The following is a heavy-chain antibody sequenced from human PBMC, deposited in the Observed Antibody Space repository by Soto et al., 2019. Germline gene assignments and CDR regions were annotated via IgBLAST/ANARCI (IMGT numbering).Heavy chain of an antibody. CDR3: ASIQTVQLERPPYYYYYMDV. D-gene: IGHD1-1*01. CDR2: IYYSLST. V-gene: IGHV4-59*08. J-gene: IGHJ6*03. Sequence: SDTLSLTCTVSGRSISSYYWRWIRQPPGKELEWTGYIYYSLSTKYNTSLKSGVTISLSTSKNQLCQKQSSVTAADTAVYYCASIQTVQLERPPYYYYYMDVWGKGTTVTVSS. CDR1: GRSISSYY.